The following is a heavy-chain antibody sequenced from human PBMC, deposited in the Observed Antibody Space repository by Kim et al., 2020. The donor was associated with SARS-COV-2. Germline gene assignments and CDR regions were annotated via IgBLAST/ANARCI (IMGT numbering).Heavy chain of an antibody. D-gene: IGHD5-12*01. Sequence: GGSLRLSCGGFGNAWMSWVRQAPGKGLEWVGRIRSKTDGGETEYAAPVKGRFTISREDSTNTVFLQMNSLKIEDTAVYYCADIVAPIGDGWGQGILVTVSS. CDR2: IRSKTDGGET. CDR3: ADIVAPIGDG. V-gene: IGHV3-15*01. CDR1: GNAW. J-gene: IGHJ4*02.